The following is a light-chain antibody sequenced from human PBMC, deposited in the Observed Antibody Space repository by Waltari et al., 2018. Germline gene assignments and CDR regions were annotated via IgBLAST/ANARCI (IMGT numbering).Light chain of an antibody. Sequence: QSALTQPPSASGSPGQSVTISCTGTSSDVGGYNYVSWYQQHPGKAPKLMIYEVSKRPSGVPDRFSGSKSGNTASLTVSGLQAEDEADYYCYSATDNNLGIFGGGTKLTVL. CDR2: EVS. CDR3: YSATDNNLGI. CDR1: SSDVGGYNY. V-gene: IGLV2-8*01. J-gene: IGLJ2*01.